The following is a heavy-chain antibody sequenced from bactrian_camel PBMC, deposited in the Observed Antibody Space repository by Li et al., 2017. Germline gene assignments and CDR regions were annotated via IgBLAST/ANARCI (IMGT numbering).Heavy chain of an antibody. CDR3: TMFDY. CDR2: INSGGGST. V-gene: IGHV3S40*01. CDR1: GFTFSSYA. J-gene: IGHJ4*01. Sequence: VQLVESGGGLVQPGGSLRLSCAASGFTFSSYAMSWVRQAPGKGLEWVSAINSGGGSTYYADSVQGRFTISEDKGKNAVYLEMNSLKSEDTALYYCTMFDYWGQGTQVTVS. D-gene: IGHD4*01.